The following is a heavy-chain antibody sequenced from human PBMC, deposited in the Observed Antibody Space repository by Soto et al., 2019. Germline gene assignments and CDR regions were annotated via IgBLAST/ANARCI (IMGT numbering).Heavy chain of an antibody. CDR2: IKQDGSEK. CDR1: GFTFSSYW. D-gene: IGHD1-7*01. V-gene: IGHV3-7*01. J-gene: IGHJ3*02. CDR3: ARDLAGTALLDAFDI. Sequence: GGSLRLSCAASGFTFSSYWMSWVRQAPGKGLEWVANIKQDGSEKYYVDSVKGRFTISRDNAKNSLYLQMNSLRAEDTVVYYCARDLAGTALLDAFDIWGQGTMVTVSS.